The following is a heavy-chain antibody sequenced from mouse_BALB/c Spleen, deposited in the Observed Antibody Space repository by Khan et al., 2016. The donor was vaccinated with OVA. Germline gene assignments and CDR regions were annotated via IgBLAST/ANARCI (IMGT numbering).Heavy chain of an antibody. J-gene: IGHJ4*01. CDR2: ISPGSGSA. D-gene: IGHD1-1*01. CDR3: ARSNYYGRSLYAMDY. CDR1: GYTFTSYW. Sequence: DLVKPGASVKLSCKASGYTFTSYWINWIKQRPGQGLEWVGQISPGSGSAYYNEVFKDKATPTIDTSSTTAYIQLSSLSSEDSAVYFCARSNYYGRSLYAMDYWGQGTSVTVSS. V-gene: IGHV1S41*01.